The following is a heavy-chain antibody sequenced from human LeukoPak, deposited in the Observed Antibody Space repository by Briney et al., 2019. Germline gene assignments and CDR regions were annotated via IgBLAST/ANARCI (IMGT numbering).Heavy chain of an antibody. Sequence: SQTLSLTCTVSGGSISSGSYYWSWIRQPAGKGLEWIGRIYTSGSTNYNPSLKSRVTISVDTSKNQFSLKLSSVTAADTAVYYCASILGGGFGELSNWGQGTLVTVSS. CDR2: IYTSGST. CDR3: ASILGGGFGELSN. J-gene: IGHJ4*02. V-gene: IGHV4-61*02. CDR1: GGSISSGSYY. D-gene: IGHD3-10*01.